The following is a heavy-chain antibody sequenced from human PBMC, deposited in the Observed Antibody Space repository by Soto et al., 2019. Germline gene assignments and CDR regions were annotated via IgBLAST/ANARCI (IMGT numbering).Heavy chain of an antibody. CDR3: ARYGGYCSSTSCYFAEYFQH. CDR2: IYYSGST. V-gene: IGHV4-59*08. D-gene: IGHD2-2*01. CDR1: GGSISSYY. J-gene: IGHJ1*01. Sequence: SETLSLTCTVSGGSISSYYWSWIRQPPGKGLEWNGYIYYSGSTNYNPSFKSRVTISVDTSKNQFSLKLSSVTAADTAVYYCARYGGYCSSTSCYFAEYFQHWGQGTLVTVSS.